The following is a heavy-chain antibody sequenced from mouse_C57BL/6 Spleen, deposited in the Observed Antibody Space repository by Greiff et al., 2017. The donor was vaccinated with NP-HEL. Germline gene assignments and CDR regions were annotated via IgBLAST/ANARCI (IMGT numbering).Heavy chain of an antibody. J-gene: IGHJ3*01. D-gene: IGHD2-1*01. Sequence: QVQLQQPGTELVKPGASVKLSCKASGYTFTSYWMHWVKQRPGQGLEWIGNINPSNGGTNYNEKFKGKATLTADKSSSTAYMQLSSLTSEDSAVYFCAREGIYYGNSAWFAYWGQGTLVTVSA. CDR3: AREGIYYGNSAWFAY. CDR1: GYTFTSYW. V-gene: IGHV1-53*01. CDR2: INPSNGGT.